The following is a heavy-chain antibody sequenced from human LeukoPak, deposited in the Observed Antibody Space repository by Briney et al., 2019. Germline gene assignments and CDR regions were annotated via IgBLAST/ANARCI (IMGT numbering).Heavy chain of an antibody. CDR1: GFTFSNFA. Sequence: GRSLRLSCAASGFTFSNFAMTWVRQAPGKGLEWVSGFDGNGPNTYYADSVKGRWTISRDNSRNTLYLEMNSLRPEDTAIYYCAKPRTTGLGWAQFDYWGQGSLVTVSS. CDR2: FDGNGPNT. D-gene: IGHD2-8*02. J-gene: IGHJ4*02. CDR3: AKPRTTGLGWAQFDY. V-gene: IGHV3-23*01.